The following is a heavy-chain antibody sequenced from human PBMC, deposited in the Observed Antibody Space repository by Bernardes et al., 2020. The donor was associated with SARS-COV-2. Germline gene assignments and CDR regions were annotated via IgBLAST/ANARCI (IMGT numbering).Heavy chain of an antibody. V-gene: IGHV3-74*01. Sequence: GGSLRLSCAASGFTFSNNWMHWFRQAPGKGPVWVSRINSDGTTTNYADSVKGRFTISRDNAKNTLYLQMNSLRAEDTAVYYCIRDGMIPNWGQGTLVTVSS. CDR3: IRDGMIPN. D-gene: IGHD3-16*01. CDR1: GFTFSNNW. J-gene: IGHJ4*01. CDR2: INSDGTTT.